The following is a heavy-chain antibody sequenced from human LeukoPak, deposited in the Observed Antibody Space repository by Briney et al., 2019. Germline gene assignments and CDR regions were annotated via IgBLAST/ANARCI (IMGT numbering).Heavy chain of an antibody. CDR2: IYHSGST. J-gene: IGHJ4*02. D-gene: IGHD6-13*01. CDR3: ARDYDTSSSSWYRYYFDY. Sequence: PSGTLSLTCAVSGGSISSSNWWSWVRQPPGKGLEWIGEIYHSGSTNYNPSLKSRVTISVDKSKNQFSLKLSSVTAADTAVYYCARDYDTSSSSWYRYYFDYWGQGTLVTVSS. V-gene: IGHV4-4*02. CDR1: GGSISSSNW.